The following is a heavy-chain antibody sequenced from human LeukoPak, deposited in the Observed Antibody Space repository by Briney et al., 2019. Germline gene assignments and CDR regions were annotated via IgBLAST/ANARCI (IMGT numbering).Heavy chain of an antibody. Sequence: GGSLRLSCAASEFTFSSCAMSWVRQAPGEGLEWVSVISGSGGSTYYADSVKGRFTISRDNSKNTLYLQMNSLRAEDTAVYYCAKARGRDGYKDELDYWGQGTLVTVSS. D-gene: IGHD5-24*01. V-gene: IGHV3-23*01. J-gene: IGHJ4*02. CDR3: AKARGRDGYKDELDY. CDR2: ISGSGGST. CDR1: EFTFSSCA.